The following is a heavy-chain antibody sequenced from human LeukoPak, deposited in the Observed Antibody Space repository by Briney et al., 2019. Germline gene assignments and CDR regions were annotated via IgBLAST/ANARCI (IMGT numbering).Heavy chain of an antibody. D-gene: IGHD3-3*01. Sequence: SETLSLTCTVSGGSISSYYWSWTRQPAGKGLEWIGRIYTSGSTNYNPSLKSRVTMSVDTSKNQFSLKLSSVTAADTAVYYCARGNSQTFGANYYYYYMDVWGKGTTVTVSS. CDR2: IYTSGST. J-gene: IGHJ6*03. CDR1: GGSISSYY. CDR3: ARGNSQTFGANYYYYYMDV. V-gene: IGHV4-4*07.